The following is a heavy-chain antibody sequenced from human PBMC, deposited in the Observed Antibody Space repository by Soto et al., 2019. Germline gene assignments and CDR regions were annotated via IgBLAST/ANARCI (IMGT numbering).Heavy chain of an antibody. D-gene: IGHD4-17*01. CDR3: ARDWGGDYGFDYYYYGMDV. CDR1: GFTFSSYS. J-gene: IGHJ6*02. Sequence: PGGSLRLSCAASGFTFSSYSMNWVRQAPGKGLEWVSSISSSSSYIYYADSVKGRFTISRDNAKNSLYLQMNSLRAEDTAVYYCARDWGGDYGFDYYYYGMDVWGQGTTVTVSS. CDR2: ISSSSSYI. V-gene: IGHV3-21*01.